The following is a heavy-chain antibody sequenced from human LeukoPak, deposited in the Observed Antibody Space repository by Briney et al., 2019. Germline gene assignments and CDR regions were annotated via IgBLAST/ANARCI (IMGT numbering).Heavy chain of an antibody. J-gene: IGHJ6*02. D-gene: IGHD4-17*01. Sequence: PGGSLRLSCAASGFTVSSNYMSWVRQAPGKGLEWVSVIYSGGSTYYADSVKGRFTISRDNSKNTLYLQMNSLRAEDTAVYYCARTRDPMTTVTKSSYYYYYYGMDVWGQGTTVTVSS. CDR2: IYSGGST. V-gene: IGHV3-66*01. CDR1: GFTVSSNY. CDR3: ARTRDPMTTVTKSSYYYYYYGMDV.